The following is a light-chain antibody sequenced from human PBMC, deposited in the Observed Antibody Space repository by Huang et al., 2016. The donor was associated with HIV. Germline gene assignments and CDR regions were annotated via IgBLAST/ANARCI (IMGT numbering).Light chain of an antibody. CDR2: GAS. CDR3: QQYGGSPIT. J-gene: IGKJ5*01. V-gene: IGKV3-20*01. CDR1: QSVSSSY. Sequence: EIVLTQSPGTLSLFPGERATLSCRASQSVSSSYLAWYQQKPGQAPRRLIYGASNGATGMPARFSGSGSVTDFTLTISRVEPEDFGVYYCQQYGGSPITFGQGTRLEIK.